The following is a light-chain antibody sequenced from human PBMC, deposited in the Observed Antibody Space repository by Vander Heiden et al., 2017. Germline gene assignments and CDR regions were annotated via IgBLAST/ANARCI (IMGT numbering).Light chain of an antibody. Sequence: DTVMTQPPHSLAVSLGERATINCKSSQSVLYSSNNKNYLAWYQQKPGQPPKLLIYWASTRESGVPDRFSGSGSGTDFTLTISSLQAEDVAVYYCQQYYSTPLTFGGGTKVEIK. J-gene: IGKJ4*01. CDR2: WAS. CDR3: QQYYSTPLT. V-gene: IGKV4-1*01. CDR1: QSVLYSSNNKNY.